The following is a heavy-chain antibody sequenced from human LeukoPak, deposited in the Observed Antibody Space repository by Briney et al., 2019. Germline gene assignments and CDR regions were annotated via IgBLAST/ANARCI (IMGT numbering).Heavy chain of an antibody. Sequence: SETLSLTCTVSGGSISSSTYYWDWIRQPPGKGLEWIGEIAHDGTTNYNPSLRSRVAMSFDRANNQFSLSLTSVTAADTAVYYCTREDRPYCPFAYWGQGVLVTVSS. CDR3: TREDRPYCPFAY. J-gene: IGHJ4*02. CDR2: IAHDGTT. CDR1: GGSISSSTYY. D-gene: IGHD1-26*01. V-gene: IGHV4-39*07.